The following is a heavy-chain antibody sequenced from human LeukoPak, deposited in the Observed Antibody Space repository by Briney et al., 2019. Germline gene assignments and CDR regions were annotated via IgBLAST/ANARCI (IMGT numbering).Heavy chain of an antibody. CDR2: IYYSGST. CDR1: GGSISSGDYY. V-gene: IGHV4-30-4*01. D-gene: IGHD2-15*01. CDR3: AGLGYTDRYYYGMDV. Sequence: SQTLSLTCTVSGGSISSGDYYWSWIRQPPGKGLEWIGYIYYSGSTYYNPSLKSRVTISVDTSKNQFSLKLSSVTAADTAVYYCAGLGYTDRYYYGMDVWGKGTTAIVSS. J-gene: IGHJ6*04.